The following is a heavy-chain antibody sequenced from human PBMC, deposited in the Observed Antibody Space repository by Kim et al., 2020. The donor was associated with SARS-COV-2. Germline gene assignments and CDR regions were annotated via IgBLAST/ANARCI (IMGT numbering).Heavy chain of an antibody. Sequence: GVSLRLSCVVSGFTLSDHYMSWVRQAPGKGLEWIAYISASGDTIRYADSVKGRFTISRDTVKNSLFLQIDSLRVEDTALYYCARDKGYTGFDYWGQGTRVPASS. CDR2: ISASGDTI. J-gene: IGHJ4*02. D-gene: IGHD5-18*01. V-gene: IGHV3-11*01. CDR3: ARDKGYTGFDY. CDR1: GFTLSDHY.